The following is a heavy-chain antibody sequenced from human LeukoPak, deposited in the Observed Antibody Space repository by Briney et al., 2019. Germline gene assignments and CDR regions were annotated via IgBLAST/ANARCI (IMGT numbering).Heavy chain of an antibody. D-gene: IGHD2-2*01. CDR2: ISGSGGST. CDR3: AKVGPIVVVPAALTALDYFDY. CDR1: GFTFTSYA. V-gene: IGHV3-23*01. Sequence: GGSLRLSCAVSGFTFTSYAMSWVRQAPGKGLEWVSAISGSGGSTYYADSVKGRFTISRDNSKNTLYLQMNSLRAGDTAVYYCAKVGPIVVVPAALTALDYFDYWGQGTLVTVSS. J-gene: IGHJ4*02.